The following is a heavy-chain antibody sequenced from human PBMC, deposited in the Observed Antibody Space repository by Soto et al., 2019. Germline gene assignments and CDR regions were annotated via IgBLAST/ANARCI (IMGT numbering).Heavy chain of an antibody. CDR3: ARRYAPRYSSGNNHFDL. V-gene: IGHV4-39*01. D-gene: IGHD6-19*01. J-gene: IGHJ4*02. CDR1: TGSIFSHSYY. CDR2: INHSGSP. Sequence: SETLSLTCNVSTGSIFSHSYYWAWIRQLPGKGLEWIGTINHSGSPYHNPSLKSRVTISVDSSKNQFSLTLTSVTVADTAVYYCARRYAPRYSSGNNHFDLWGQGTLVTVSS.